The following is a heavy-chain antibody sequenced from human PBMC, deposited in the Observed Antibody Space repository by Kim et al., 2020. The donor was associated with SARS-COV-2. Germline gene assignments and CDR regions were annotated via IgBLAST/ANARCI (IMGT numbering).Heavy chain of an antibody. J-gene: IGHJ6*02. CDR2: ISWNSGSI. CDR3: AKDIRFGELYYGMDV. Sequence: GGSLRLSCAASGFTFDDYAMHWVRQAPGKGLEWVSGISWNSGSIGYADSVKGRFTISRDNAKNSLYLQMNSLRAEDTALYYCAKDIRFGELYYGMDVWGQGTTVTVSS. D-gene: IGHD3-10*01. V-gene: IGHV3-9*01. CDR1: GFTFDDYA.